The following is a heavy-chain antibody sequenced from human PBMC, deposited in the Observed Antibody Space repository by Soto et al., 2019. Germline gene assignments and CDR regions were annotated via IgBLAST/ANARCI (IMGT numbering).Heavy chain of an antibody. D-gene: IGHD3-3*01. V-gene: IGHV3-23*03. Sequence: LQLLESGGNLVHPGGSLTLSCAAAGFNFGTYTMSLVRQAPGRGPEWVAGVYGGGSSSTFYADSVKGRFTISRDNSQNLVVLQLNSLRAEDTAVYYCTKDRHPDGIWSFDCCSRGPVVTVSS. CDR1: GFNFGTYT. J-gene: IGHJ4*02. CDR2: VYGGGSSST. CDR3: TKDRHPDGIWSFDC.